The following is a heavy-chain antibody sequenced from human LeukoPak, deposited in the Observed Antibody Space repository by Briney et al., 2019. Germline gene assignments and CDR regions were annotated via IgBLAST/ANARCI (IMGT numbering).Heavy chain of an antibody. D-gene: IGHD6-13*01. V-gene: IGHV4-39*01. CDR2: IYYSGST. CDR1: GDSISSSSYY. J-gene: IGHJ3*02. CDR3: ARQFSRGVRSPYGYSSSWYPRSAFDI. Sequence: PSETLSLTCTVSGDSISSSSYYWGWIRQPPGKGLEWIGSIYYSGSTYYNPSLKSRVTISVDTSKNQFSLKLSSVTAADTAVYYCARQFSRGVRSPYGYSSSWYPRSAFDIWGQGTMVTVSS.